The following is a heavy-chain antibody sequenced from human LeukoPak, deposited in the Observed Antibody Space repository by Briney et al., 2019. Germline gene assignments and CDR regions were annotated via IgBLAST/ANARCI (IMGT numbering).Heavy chain of an antibody. CDR2: FDPEDGET. Sequence: ASVKVSCKVSGYTLTELSMHWVRQAPGKGLEWMGGFDPEDGETIYAQKFQGRVTMTEDTSTDTAYMELSSLRSEDTAVYYCATARSSGYYAFWAFDIWGQGTMVTVSS. V-gene: IGHV1-24*01. CDR3: ATARSSGYYAFWAFDI. J-gene: IGHJ3*02. CDR1: GYTLTELS. D-gene: IGHD3-22*01.